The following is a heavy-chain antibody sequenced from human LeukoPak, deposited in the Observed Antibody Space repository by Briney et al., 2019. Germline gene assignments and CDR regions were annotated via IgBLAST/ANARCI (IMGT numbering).Heavy chain of an antibody. CDR3: ARWEYSSSWYELPLGPGYYYYGMDV. CDR2: ISYDGSNK. V-gene: IGHV3-30*04. J-gene: IGHJ6*02. D-gene: IGHD6-13*01. Sequence: GGSLRLSCAASGFTFSSYAMHWVRPAPGRGLEWVAVISYDGSNKYYADSVKGRFTISRDNSKNTLYLQMNSLRAEDTAVYYCARWEYSSSWYELPLGPGYYYYGMDVWGQGTTVTVSS. CDR1: GFTFSSYA.